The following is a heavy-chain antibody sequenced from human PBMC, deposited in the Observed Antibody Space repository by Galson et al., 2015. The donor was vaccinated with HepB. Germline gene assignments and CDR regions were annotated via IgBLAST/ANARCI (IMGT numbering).Heavy chain of an antibody. CDR2: ISGSGGST. J-gene: IGHJ4*02. CDR1: GFTFSSYA. D-gene: IGHD5-12*01. CDR3: AKTNSGYGHGGLDY. Sequence: SLRLSCAASGFTFSSYAMSWVRQAPGKGLEWVSAISGSGGSTYYADSVKGRFTISRDNSKNTLYLQMNSLRAEDTAVYYCAKTNSGYGHGGLDYWGQGTLVTVSS. V-gene: IGHV3-23*01.